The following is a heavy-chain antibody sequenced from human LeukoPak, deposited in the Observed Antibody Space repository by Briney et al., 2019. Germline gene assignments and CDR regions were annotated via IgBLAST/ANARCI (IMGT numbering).Heavy chain of an antibody. D-gene: IGHD3-22*01. V-gene: IGHV4-39*01. Sequence: SETLSLTCTVSGGSISSSSYYWGWIRQPPGKGLEWIGSIYYSGSTYYNPSLKSRVTISVDTSKNQFSLKLSSVTAADTAVYYCASSLYYYDSSGYGSYYFDYWGQGTLVTVSS. CDR2: IYYSGST. J-gene: IGHJ4*02. CDR3: ASSLYYYDSSGYGSYYFDY. CDR1: GGSISSSSYY.